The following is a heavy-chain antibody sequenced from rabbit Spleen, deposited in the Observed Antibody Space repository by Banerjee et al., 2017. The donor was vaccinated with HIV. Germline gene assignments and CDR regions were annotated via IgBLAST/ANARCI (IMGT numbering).Heavy chain of an antibody. J-gene: IGHJ6*01. CDR1: GFTLSSDW. V-gene: IGHV1S45*01. CDR3: ARDSRSTSGYEYNL. Sequence: QEQLEESGGDLVKPEGSLTLTCTASGFTLSSDWACWVRQAPGKGLEWIGCIYTGSGSTYYASWAKGRFTISKTSSTTVTLQVTSLTVADTATYFCARDSRSTSGYEYNLWGPGTLVTVS. D-gene: IGHD1-1*01. CDR2: IYTGSGST.